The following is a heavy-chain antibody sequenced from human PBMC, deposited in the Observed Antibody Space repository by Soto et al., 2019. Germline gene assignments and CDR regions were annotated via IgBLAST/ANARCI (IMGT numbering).Heavy chain of an antibody. CDR2: IWYDGSNK. CDR3: AREGGVVVAGNAFDI. J-gene: IGHJ3*02. Sequence: PGGSVRLSCAASGFTFSSYGMHWVRQAPGKGLEWVAVIWYDGSNKYYADSVKGRFTISRDNSKNTLYLQMNSLRAEDTAVYYCAREGGVVVAGNAFDIWGQGTMVTVS. CDR1: GFTFSSYG. D-gene: IGHD2-15*01. V-gene: IGHV3-33*01.